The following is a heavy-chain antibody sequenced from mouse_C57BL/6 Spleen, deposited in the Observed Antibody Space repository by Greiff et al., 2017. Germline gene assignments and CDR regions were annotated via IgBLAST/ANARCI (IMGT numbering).Heavy chain of an antibody. V-gene: IGHV1-52*01. D-gene: IGHD1-1*01. CDR1: GYTFTSYW. J-gene: IGHJ2*01. CDR3: ARSGSRYFDY. Sequence: VQLQQPGAELVRPGSSVKLSCKASGYTFTSYWMHWVKQRPIQGLEWIGNIDPSDSETHYNQKFKDKATLTVDKSSITAYMQLSSLTSEDSAVYYCARSGSRYFDYWGQGTTLTVSS. CDR2: IDPSDSET.